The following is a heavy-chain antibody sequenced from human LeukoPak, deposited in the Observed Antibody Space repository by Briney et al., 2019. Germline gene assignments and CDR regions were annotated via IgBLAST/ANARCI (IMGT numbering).Heavy chain of an antibody. J-gene: IGHJ4*02. CDR1: GGSFSGYY. D-gene: IGHD6-13*01. Sequence: PSETLSLTCAVYGGSFSGYYWSWIRQPPGKGLEWIGEINHSGSTNYNPSLKSRVTIPVDTSKNQFSLKLSSVTAADTAVYYCARGRSRAAAAGTVDYWGQGTLVTVSS. CDR3: ARGRSRAAAAGTVDY. V-gene: IGHV4-34*01. CDR2: INHSGST.